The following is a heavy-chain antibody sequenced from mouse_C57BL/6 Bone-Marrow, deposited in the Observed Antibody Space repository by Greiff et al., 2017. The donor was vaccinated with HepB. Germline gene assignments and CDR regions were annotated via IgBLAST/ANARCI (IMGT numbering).Heavy chain of an antibody. D-gene: IGHD1-1*01. CDR1: GYTFTDYY. CDR3: ARDYDSSSSYWCFDV. Sequence: VQLQQSGPELVKPGASVKISCKASGYTFTDYYMNWVKQSHGKSLEWIGDINPNNGGTSYNQKFKGKATLTVDKSSSTAYMELRSLTSEDSAVYYCARDYDSSSSYWCFDVWGTGTTVTVSS. J-gene: IGHJ1*03. CDR2: INPNNGGT. V-gene: IGHV1-26*01.